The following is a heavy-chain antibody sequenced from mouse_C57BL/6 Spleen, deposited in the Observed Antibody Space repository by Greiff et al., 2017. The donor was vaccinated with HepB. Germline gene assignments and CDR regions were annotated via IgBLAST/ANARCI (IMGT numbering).Heavy chain of an antibody. CDR1: GFTFSDYG. D-gene: IGHD1-1*01. Sequence: EVQGVESGGGLVKPGGSLKLSCAASGFTFSDYGMHWVRQAPEKGLEWVAYISSGSSTIYYADTVKGRFTISRDNAKNTLFLQMTSLRSEDTAMYYCAKSPITTVVADWYFDVWGTGTTVTVSS. CDR2: ISSGSSTI. J-gene: IGHJ1*03. CDR3: AKSPITTVVADWYFDV. V-gene: IGHV5-17*01.